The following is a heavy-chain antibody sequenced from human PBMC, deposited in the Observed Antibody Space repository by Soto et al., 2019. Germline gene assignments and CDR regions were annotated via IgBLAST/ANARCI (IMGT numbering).Heavy chain of an antibody. CDR2: IRSKANSYTT. CDR3: ARHNRLTIIDY. Sequence: EVQLVESGGGLVQPGGSLRLSCAASGFTFSDHYMDWVRQAPGKGLEWVGRIRSKANSYTTEYAASVKGRFTISIDDSKTSLYLQMNSLKTEDTAVYYCARHNRLTIIDYWGQGTLVTVSS. V-gene: IGHV3-72*01. D-gene: IGHD3-22*01. CDR1: GFTFSDHY. J-gene: IGHJ4*02.